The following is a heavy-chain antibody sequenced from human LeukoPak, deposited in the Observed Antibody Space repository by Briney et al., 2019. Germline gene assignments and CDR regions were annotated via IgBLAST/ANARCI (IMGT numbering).Heavy chain of an antibody. CDR3: TRRLDY. CDR1: GFTFSGSA. J-gene: IGHJ4*02. CDR2: VRSKANSYAT. D-gene: IGHD4-11*01. V-gene: IGHV3-73*01. Sequence: GGSLRLSCAASGFTFSGSAMHWIRQASGKGLEWVGRVRSKANSYATAYAASVKGRFTISRDDSKNTAYLQMNSLKTEDTAVYYCTRRLDYWGQGTLVTVSS.